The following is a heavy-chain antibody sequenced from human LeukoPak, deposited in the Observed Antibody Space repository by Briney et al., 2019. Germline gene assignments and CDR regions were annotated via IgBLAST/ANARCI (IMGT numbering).Heavy chain of an antibody. CDR3: ARGGDSSGWYVFDY. CDR1: GYTFTSYA. J-gene: IGHJ4*02. V-gene: IGHV1-3*01. Sequence: ASVKVSCKASGYTFTSYAMHWVRQAPGQRLEWMGWINAGNGNTKYSQKFQGRVTITRDTSASTAYMELRSLRSDDTAVYYCARGGDSSGWYVFDYWGQGTLVTVSS. CDR2: INAGNGNT. D-gene: IGHD6-19*01.